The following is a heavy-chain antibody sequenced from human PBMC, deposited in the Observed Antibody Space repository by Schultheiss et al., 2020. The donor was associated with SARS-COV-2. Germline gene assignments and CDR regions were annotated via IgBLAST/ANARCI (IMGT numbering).Heavy chain of an antibody. D-gene: IGHD5-24*01. J-gene: IGHJ6*02. Sequence: SETLSLTCAVSGYSISSGYHWGWIRQPPGKGLEWIGYIYYSGSTNYNPSLKSRVTISVDTSKNQFSLKLSSVTAADTAVYYCAREDGYSGMDVWGQGTTVTVSS. V-gene: IGHV4-59*01. CDR3: AREDGYSGMDV. CDR1: GYSISSGYH. CDR2: IYYSGST.